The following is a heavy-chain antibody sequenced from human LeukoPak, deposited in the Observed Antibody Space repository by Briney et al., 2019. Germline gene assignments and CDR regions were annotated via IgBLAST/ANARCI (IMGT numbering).Heavy chain of an antibody. CDR2: IYTSGST. CDR1: GESISRYY. D-gene: IGHD3-10*01. CDR3: ARGGGSGSYYHY. Sequence: SETLSLTCTVSGESISRYYWSWIRQPAGKGLEWIGRIYTSGSTNYNPSLKSRVTMSVDTSKNQFSLKLSSVTAADTAVYYCARGGGSGSYYHYWGQGNLVTVSS. V-gene: IGHV4-4*07. J-gene: IGHJ4*02.